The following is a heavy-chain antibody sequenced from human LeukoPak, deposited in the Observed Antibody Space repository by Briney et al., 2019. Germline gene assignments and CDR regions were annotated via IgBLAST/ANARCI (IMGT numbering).Heavy chain of an antibody. CDR3: ARDREYSSSGLFWFDP. CDR1: GGSVSGYY. J-gene: IGHJ5*02. CDR2: IYYSGST. Sequence: PSETLFLTCTVSGGSVSGYYWSWIRQPPGKGLEWIGYIYYSGSTNYNPSLKSRVTISVDTSENQFSLKLTSVTAADTAVYYCARDREYSSSGLFWFDPWGHGILVTVSS. D-gene: IGHD6-6*01. V-gene: IGHV4-59*02.